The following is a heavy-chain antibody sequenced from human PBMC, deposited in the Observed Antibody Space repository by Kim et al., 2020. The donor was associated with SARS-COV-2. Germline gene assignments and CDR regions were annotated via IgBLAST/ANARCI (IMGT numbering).Heavy chain of an antibody. J-gene: IGHJ3*02. CDR3: ARKLEWHAFDI. V-gene: IGHV1-2*06. CDR2: INPNSGGT. D-gene: IGHD3-3*01. CDR1: GYTFTGYY. Sequence: ASVKVSCKASGYTFTGYYMHWVRQAPGQGLEWMGRINPNSGGTNYAQKFQGRVTVTRDTSISTAYMELSRLRSDDTAVYYCARKLEWHAFDIWGQGTMVTVSS.